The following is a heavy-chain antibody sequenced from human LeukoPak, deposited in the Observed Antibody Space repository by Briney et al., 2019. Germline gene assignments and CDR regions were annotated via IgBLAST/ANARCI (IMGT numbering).Heavy chain of an antibody. V-gene: IGHV4-38-2*02. CDR2: IYHSGMS. CDR1: GYSISSGYY. CDR3: ARVIAARRGDFEY. Sequence: PSETLSLTCTVSGYSISSGYYWGWIRQPPGKGLEWIGSIYHSGMSFYNPSLKSRVTISVDTSKNQFSLKLSSVTAADTAVYYCARVIAARRGDFEYWGRGTLVSVSS. D-gene: IGHD6-6*01. J-gene: IGHJ4*02.